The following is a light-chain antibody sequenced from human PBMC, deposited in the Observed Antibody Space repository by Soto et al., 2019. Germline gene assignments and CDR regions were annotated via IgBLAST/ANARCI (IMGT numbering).Light chain of an antibody. CDR2: GAT. J-gene: IGKJ1*01. Sequence: DIALTQSPGTLSLSPGDRAILSCRASQSVNSGSLAWYQQRPGQAPRLLIYGATIRATGIPDKFNGSGSGTDFTLTISRLEPEDFAVYYCQQYGSSVRTFGQGTKVEIK. CDR3: QQYGSSVRT. V-gene: IGKV3-20*01. CDR1: QSVNSGS.